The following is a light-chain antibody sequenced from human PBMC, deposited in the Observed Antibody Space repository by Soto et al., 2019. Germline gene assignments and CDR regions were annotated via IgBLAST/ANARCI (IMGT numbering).Light chain of an antibody. CDR3: QQYNSSPLT. J-gene: IGKJ4*01. V-gene: IGKV1-5*03. Sequence: DIQMTQSPSTLSASVGDRVTITCRASQSISSWLAWYQQKPGKAPKLLIYKASSLESGVPSRFSGGGSGTEFTLTISSLQPYDFATYYCQQYNSSPLTFGGGTKVEIK. CDR2: KAS. CDR1: QSISSW.